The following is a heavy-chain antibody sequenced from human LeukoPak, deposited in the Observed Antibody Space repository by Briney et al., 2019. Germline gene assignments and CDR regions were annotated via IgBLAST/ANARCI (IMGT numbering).Heavy chain of an antibody. V-gene: IGHV3-23*01. CDR3: AKGLRFLEWLLLPLTPFDY. Sequence: GGSLRLSCAASGFTFSSYAMSWVRQARGKGLEWVSAISGSGGSTYYADSVKGRFTISRDNSKNTLYLQMNSLRAEDTAVYYCAKGLRFLEWLLLPLTPFDYWGQGTLVTVSS. CDR1: GFTFSSYA. CDR2: ISGSGGST. J-gene: IGHJ4*02. D-gene: IGHD3-3*01.